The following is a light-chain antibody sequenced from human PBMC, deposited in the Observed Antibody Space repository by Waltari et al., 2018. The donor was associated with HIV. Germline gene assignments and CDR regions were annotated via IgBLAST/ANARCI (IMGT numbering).Light chain of an antibody. CDR1: TSNVETQW. CDR3: GVWDSTLKQWL. J-gene: IGLJ3*02. V-gene: IGLV1-47*01. Sequence: QSVLPQPPSASGAPGQTVTISCSGSTSNVETQWVYWYQQLPGTAPKLLIYRNYQRPSVVPDRFSSSKSGASASLIISGLRSGDEADYFCGVWDSTLKQWLFGGRTKLTVL. CDR2: RNY.